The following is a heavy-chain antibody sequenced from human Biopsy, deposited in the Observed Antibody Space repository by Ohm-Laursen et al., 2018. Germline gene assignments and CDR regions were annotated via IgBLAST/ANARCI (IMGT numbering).Heavy chain of an antibody. CDR2: INGYSIST. CDR3: TTDRTGGALFDN. V-gene: IGHV1-18*01. CDR1: GHTLTNPD. J-gene: IGHJ4*02. D-gene: IGHD2-8*02. Sequence: SVKVSCKASGHTLTNPDISWVRQAPGQGLEWLGWINGYSISTNYAPKFQGRIIMTTDTSTSTVYMELRSLRSDDTAMYYCTTDRTGGALFDNWGQGSLVTVSS.